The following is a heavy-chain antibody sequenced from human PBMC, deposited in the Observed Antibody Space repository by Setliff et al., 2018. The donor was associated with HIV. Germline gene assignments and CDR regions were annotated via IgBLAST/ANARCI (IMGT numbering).Heavy chain of an antibody. CDR3: GRSGKSGELYAY. V-gene: IGHV3-9*01. D-gene: IGHD2-8*01. J-gene: IGHJ4*02. CDR1: GFTFSSLW. Sequence: GGSLRLSCAAPGFTFSSLWMNWVRQAPGKGLEWVSGISWNRGTIGYADSVKGRFTISRDNAKNFLYLRMNNLRVEDSAMYFCGRSGKSGELYAYWGQGTLVTVS. CDR2: ISWNRGTI.